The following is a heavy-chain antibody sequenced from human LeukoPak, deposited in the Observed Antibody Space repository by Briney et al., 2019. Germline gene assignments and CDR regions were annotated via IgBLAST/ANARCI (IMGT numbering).Heavy chain of an antibody. J-gene: IGHJ4*02. CDR3: ATYSTASVGFHY. D-gene: IGHD6-13*01. V-gene: IGHV4-59*01. CDR1: GGSISSYY. Sequence: PSETLSLTCTVSGGSISSYYWSWIRQPPGKGLEWIGYINYSGSTNYNPSLKSRVTISVDTSKNQFSLKLTSMTAADTAVYYCATYSTASVGFHYWGRGTLVTVSS. CDR2: INYSGST.